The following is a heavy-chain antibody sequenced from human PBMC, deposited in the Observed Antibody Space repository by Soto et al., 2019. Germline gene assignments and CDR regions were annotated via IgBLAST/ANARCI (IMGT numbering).Heavy chain of an antibody. Sequence: EVQLVESGGGLVQPGRSLRLSCAASGFSFDDYAMHWVRQAPGKGLEWVSGISWNSNTIGYADSVKGRFTISRDNAKDSLYLQMNSLRAEDTAFYYCARSGGDYAVPYWYFDLWGRGTLVTVSS. CDR2: ISWNSNTI. D-gene: IGHD4-17*01. CDR3: ARSGGDYAVPYWYFDL. CDR1: GFSFDDYA. V-gene: IGHV3-9*01. J-gene: IGHJ2*01.